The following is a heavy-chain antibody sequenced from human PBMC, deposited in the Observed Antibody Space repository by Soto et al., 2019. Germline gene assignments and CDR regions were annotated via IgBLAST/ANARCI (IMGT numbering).Heavy chain of an antibody. CDR2: IYSGGTT. CDR1: GFTVSSNY. D-gene: IGHD6-19*01. V-gene: IGHV3-53*01. CDR3: ARHHNGWEFVY. Sequence: EVQLVVSGGGLIQPGGSLRLSCAASGFTVSSNYMSWVSQAPGKGLEWVSLIYSGGTTYYADSVKGRFTISRDNSKNTLYLQMHTLRAEDTAVYYCARHHNGWEFVYWGQGTLVTVSS. J-gene: IGHJ4*02.